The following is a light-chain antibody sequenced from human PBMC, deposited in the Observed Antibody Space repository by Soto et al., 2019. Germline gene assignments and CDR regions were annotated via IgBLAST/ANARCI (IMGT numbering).Light chain of an antibody. CDR2: LNSDGSH. CDR1: SGHTSYA. Sequence: QPVLTQSPSASASLGASVKLTCTLSSGHTSYAIAWHQQQPEKGPRYLMKLNSDGSHNKGDGIPDRFSGSSSGAERYLTISRLQSEDEADYYCQTWGTGIQLFGGGTKLTVL. J-gene: IGLJ3*02. V-gene: IGLV4-69*01. CDR3: QTWGTGIQL.